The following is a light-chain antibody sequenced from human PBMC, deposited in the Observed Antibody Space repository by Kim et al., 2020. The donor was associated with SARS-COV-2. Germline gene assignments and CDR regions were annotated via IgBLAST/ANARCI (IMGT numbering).Light chain of an antibody. CDR2: LNSDGSH. V-gene: IGLV4-69*01. Sequence: QLVLTQSPSASASLGASVKLTCTLSSGHSSYAIAWHQQQPEKGPRYLMKLNSDGSHSKGDGIPDRFSGSSSGAERYLTISSLQSEDEADYYCQTWGTGIWVCGGGTQLTVL. J-gene: IGLJ3*02. CDR1: SGHSSYA. CDR3: QTWGTGIWV.